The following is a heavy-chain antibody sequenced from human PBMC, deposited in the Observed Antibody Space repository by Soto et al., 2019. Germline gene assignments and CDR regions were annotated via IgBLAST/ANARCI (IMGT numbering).Heavy chain of an antibody. V-gene: IGHV4-59*01. CDR1: GASLSSAY. D-gene: IGHD6-6*01. CDR3: ARGGNRYSSTSSGVGGFDY. CDR2: IFHSGTT. J-gene: IGHJ4*02. Sequence: LSRTGTLSGASLSSAYCSWIRQPPRKGPEWIGYIFHSGTTNYNPSLKSRVTISVDTSKNQFSLTLSSLTTADTAVYFCARGGNRYSSTSSGVGGFDYWGQGTLVTVSS.